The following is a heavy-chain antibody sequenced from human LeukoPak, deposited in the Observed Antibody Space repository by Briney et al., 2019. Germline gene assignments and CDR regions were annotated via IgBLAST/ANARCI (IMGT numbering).Heavy chain of an antibody. CDR3: ARSTNYYMDV. CDR1: GFTFSVYE. J-gene: IGHJ6*03. CDR2: ISGSGSNT. V-gene: IGHV3-48*03. Sequence: GGSLRLSCADSGFTFSVYEMTWVRQAPGKGLEWISYISGSGSNTYYADSVKGRFTISRDNAENSLYLQMNSLRAEDTAVYYCARSTNYYMDVWGKGTTVTISS.